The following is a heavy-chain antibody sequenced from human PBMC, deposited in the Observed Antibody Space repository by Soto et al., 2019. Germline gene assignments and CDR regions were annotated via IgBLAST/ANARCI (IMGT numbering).Heavy chain of an antibody. D-gene: IGHD3-22*01. Sequence: GGSLRLSCAASGFIFSDYNMNCVRQAPGKGLEWVSSISGSSTYIYYADSLKGRFTISRDNAKNSLYLQLNSLRAEDTAVYFCARDRQDTSRYYSDYWGQGALVTV. J-gene: IGHJ4*02. CDR2: ISGSSTYI. CDR3: ARDRQDTSRYYSDY. CDR1: GFIFSDYN. V-gene: IGHV3-21*01.